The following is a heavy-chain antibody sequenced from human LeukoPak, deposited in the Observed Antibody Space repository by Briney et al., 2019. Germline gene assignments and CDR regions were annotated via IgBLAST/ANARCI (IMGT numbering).Heavy chain of an antibody. CDR2: INPSGGST. CDR3: ARGSGYSSSDDY. D-gene: IGHD3-3*01. CDR1: GYTFTNYY. Sequence: ASVKVSCKASGYTFTNYYIHWVRQAPGQGLEWMGIINPSGGSTGHALKFQDRVTMTRDTSTSTLYMELSSLRSEDTAVYYCARGSGYSSSDDYWGQGTLVTVSS. J-gene: IGHJ4*02. V-gene: IGHV1-46*01.